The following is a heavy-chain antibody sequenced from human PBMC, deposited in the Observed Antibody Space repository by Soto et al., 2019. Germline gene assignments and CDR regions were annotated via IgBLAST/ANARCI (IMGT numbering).Heavy chain of an antibody. CDR2: ISYDGSNK. CDR3: ATLLGGRYYYDSSGYYYPLENDS. J-gene: IGHJ4*02. Sequence: QVQLVESGGGVVQPGRSLRLSCAASGFTFSSYGMHWVRQAPGKGLEWVAVISYDGSNKYYADSVKGRFTISRDNSNNTLYLQMNSLRAEETAVYYSATLLGGRYYYDSSGYYYPLENDSWGQGTLVTVSS. CDR1: GFTFSSYG. V-gene: IGHV3-30*03. D-gene: IGHD3-22*01.